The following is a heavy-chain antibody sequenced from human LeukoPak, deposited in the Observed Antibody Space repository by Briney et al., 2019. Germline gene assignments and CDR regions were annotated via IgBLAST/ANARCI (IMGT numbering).Heavy chain of an antibody. CDR1: GGTFSSYA. CDR3: ARGPAIGVVPAATYFDY. Sequence: SVKVSCKASGGTFSSYAISWVRQAPGQGLEWMGRIIPILGIANYAQKFQGRVTITADKSTSTAYMELSSLRSEDTAVYYCARGPAIGVVPAATYFDYWGQGTLVTVSS. CDR2: IIPILGIA. D-gene: IGHD2-2*01. V-gene: IGHV1-69*04. J-gene: IGHJ4*02.